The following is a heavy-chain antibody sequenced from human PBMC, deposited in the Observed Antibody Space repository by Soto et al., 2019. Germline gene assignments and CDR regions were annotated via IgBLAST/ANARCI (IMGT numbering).Heavy chain of an antibody. CDR2: IYYSGST. J-gene: IGHJ4*02. CDR1: GGSISSGDFY. CDR3: ARADDFSDRSDY. V-gene: IGHV4-30-4*01. D-gene: IGHD4-17*01. Sequence: SETLSLTCTVSGGSISSGDFYWSWIRQPPGKGLELIGNIYYSGSTYYNPSLRSRAIMSVDTSQNQFSLKLSSLTAADTAVYFCARADDFSDRSDYCGPGALVTVSS.